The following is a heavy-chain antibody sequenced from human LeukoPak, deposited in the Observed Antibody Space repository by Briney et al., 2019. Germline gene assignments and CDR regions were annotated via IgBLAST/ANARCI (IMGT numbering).Heavy chain of an antibody. CDR1: GFTFSNYA. Sequence: GGSLRLSCATSGFTFSNYAVSWVRQAPGKGLEWGSSISGSGGTTYYADSVKGRFTISRDNSKNTLYLQMNSLRAEDAAVYYCAKDPYRASSGLVDYWGQGTLVTVSS. CDR2: ISGSGGTT. CDR3: AKDPYRASSGLVDY. D-gene: IGHD5-12*01. J-gene: IGHJ4*02. V-gene: IGHV3-23*01.